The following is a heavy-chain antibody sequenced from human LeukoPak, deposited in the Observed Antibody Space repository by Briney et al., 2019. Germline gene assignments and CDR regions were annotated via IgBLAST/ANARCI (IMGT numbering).Heavy chain of an antibody. CDR3: ARGPYKYDGSGAFDI. CDR2: INHSGST. CDR1: GGSFSGYY. V-gene: IGHV4-34*01. J-gene: IGHJ3*02. D-gene: IGHD3-22*01. Sequence: SETLSLTCAVYGGSFSGYYWSWIRQPPGKGLEWIGEINHSGSTNYNPSLKSRVTISVDTSKNQFSLKLTSVTAADTAVYYCARGPYKYDGSGAFDIWGQGTKVTVSS.